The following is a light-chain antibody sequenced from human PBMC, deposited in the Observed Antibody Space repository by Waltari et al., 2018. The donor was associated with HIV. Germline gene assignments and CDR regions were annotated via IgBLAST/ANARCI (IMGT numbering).Light chain of an antibody. J-gene: IGLJ2*01. CDR1: SSDVGSYNL. CDR3: CSYARSGIP. Sequence: QYALTQPASVSGSFGQSITISCTGTSSDVGSYNLVSWYQYHPGKAPKLIIYEVSKRPSGVSNRFSGSKSGNTASLTVSGLQAEDEAHYYCCSYARSGIPFGGGTKLTVL. V-gene: IGLV2-23*02. CDR2: EVS.